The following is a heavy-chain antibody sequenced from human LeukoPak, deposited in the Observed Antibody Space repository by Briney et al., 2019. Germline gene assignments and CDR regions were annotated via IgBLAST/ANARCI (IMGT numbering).Heavy chain of an antibody. V-gene: IGHV3-48*03. CDR1: GFSFSSYE. J-gene: IGHJ4*02. CDR2: ISASGRTT. CDR3: ARDRSDDY. Sequence: GGSLRLSCAASGFSFSSYEMNWVRQAPGKGLEWVSYISASGRTTYYADSVKGRFTISRDNAKNSLYLQMNSLRAEDTAVYYCARDRSDDYWGQGTLVTVSS.